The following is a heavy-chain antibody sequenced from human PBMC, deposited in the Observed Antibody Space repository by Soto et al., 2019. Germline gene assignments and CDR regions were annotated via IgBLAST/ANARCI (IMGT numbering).Heavy chain of an antibody. J-gene: IGHJ4*02. CDR2: IYYSGST. CDR1: GGSISSGDYY. CDR3: ARWQYCSGGSCYSGPDY. Sequence: SETLSLTCTVSGGSISSGDYYWSWIRQPPGKGLEWIGYIYYSGSTYYNPSPKSRVTISVDTSKNQFSLKLSSVTAADTAVYYCARWQYCSGGSCYSGPDYWGQGTLVTVSS. V-gene: IGHV4-30-4*01. D-gene: IGHD2-15*01.